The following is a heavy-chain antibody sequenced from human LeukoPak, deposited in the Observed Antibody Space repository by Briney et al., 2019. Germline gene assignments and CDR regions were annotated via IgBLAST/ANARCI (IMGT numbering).Heavy chain of an antibody. Sequence: GGSLRLSCAASGFTFSDYYISWIRQAPGKGLEWVSAISGSGGSTYYADSVKGRFTISRDNSKNTLYLQMNSLRAEDTAVYYCAKDKGSHQGYYFDYWGQGTLVTVSS. V-gene: IGHV3-23*01. CDR1: GFTFSDYY. CDR2: ISGSGGST. CDR3: AKDKGSHQGYYFDY. J-gene: IGHJ4*02.